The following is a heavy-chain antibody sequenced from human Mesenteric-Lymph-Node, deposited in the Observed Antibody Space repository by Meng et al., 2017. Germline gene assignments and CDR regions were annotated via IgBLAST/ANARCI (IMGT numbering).Heavy chain of an antibody. CDR1: GGSVSSGSYY. Sequence: SETLSLTCTVSGGSVSSGSYYWSWIRQPPGKGLEWIGYIDYSGSTNYNPSLKSRVTISVDTSKNQFSLKLSSVTAADTAVYYCARDGRRDSGWYGGDYFDYWGQGTLVTVSS. D-gene: IGHD6-19*01. V-gene: IGHV4-61*01. CDR2: IDYSGST. J-gene: IGHJ4*02. CDR3: ARDGRRDSGWYGGDYFDY.